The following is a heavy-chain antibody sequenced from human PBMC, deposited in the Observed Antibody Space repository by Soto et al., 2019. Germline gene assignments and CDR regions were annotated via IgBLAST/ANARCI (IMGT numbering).Heavy chain of an antibody. CDR3: AKVSQTDYYDSSGFDY. CDR2: ISGSGGST. V-gene: IGHV3-23*01. CDR1: GFTFSSYA. Sequence: GSLRLSCAASGFTFSSYAMSWVRQAPGKGLEWVSAISGSGGSTYYADSVKGRFTISRDNSKNTLYLQMNSLRAEDTAVYYCAKVSQTDYYDSSGFDYWGQGTQVTVSS. D-gene: IGHD3-22*01. J-gene: IGHJ4*02.